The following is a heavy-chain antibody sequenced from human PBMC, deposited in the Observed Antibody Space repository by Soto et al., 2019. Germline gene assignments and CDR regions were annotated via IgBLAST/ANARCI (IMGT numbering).Heavy chain of an antibody. CDR2: INAGNGNT. Sequence: ASVKVSCKASGYTFTSYAMHWVRQAPGQGLEWMGWINAGNGNTKYSQKFQGRVTITRDTSASTAYMELSSLRSEDTAVYYCARFNGYSYDAFDIWGQGTMVTVSS. CDR3: ARFNGYSYDAFDI. V-gene: IGHV1-3*01. J-gene: IGHJ3*02. D-gene: IGHD5-18*01. CDR1: GYTFTSYA.